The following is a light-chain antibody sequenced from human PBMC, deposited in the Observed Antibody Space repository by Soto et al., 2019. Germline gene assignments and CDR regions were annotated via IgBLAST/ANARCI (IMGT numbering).Light chain of an antibody. CDR3: QQYGSLSWT. V-gene: IGKV3-20*01. J-gene: IGKJ1*01. CDR2: GAS. Sequence: EIVLTQSPGTLSLSPGERATLSCRASQSVSSSYLAWYQQKPGQAPRLLIYGASSRATGVPDRFSGSGSGTDFTLTISRLEPEDFAVYHCQQYGSLSWTFGQRTKVDIK. CDR1: QSVSSSY.